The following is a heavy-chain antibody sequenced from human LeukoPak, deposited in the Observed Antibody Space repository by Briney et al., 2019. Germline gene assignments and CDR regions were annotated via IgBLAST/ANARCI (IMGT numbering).Heavy chain of an antibody. D-gene: IGHD5-12*01. Sequence: GASVKVSCKASGFTFTSSAMQWVRQARGQRLEWIGWIVVGSGNTNYAQKFQERVTITRDMSTSTAYMELSSLRSEDTAVYYCAAALSQTDSGYGALDYWGQGTLVTVSS. CDR1: GFTFTSSA. CDR3: AAALSQTDSGYGALDY. V-gene: IGHV1-58*02. CDR2: IVVGSGNT. J-gene: IGHJ4*02.